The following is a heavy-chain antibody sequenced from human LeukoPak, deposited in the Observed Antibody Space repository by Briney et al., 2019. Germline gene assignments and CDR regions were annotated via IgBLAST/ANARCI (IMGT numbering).Heavy chain of an antibody. J-gene: IGHJ6*03. CDR3: ARMYSSGWYGYYYCYMDV. CDR2: MNPNSGNT. Sequence: ASVKVSCKASGYTFTSYDINWVRQATGQGLEWMGWMNPNSGNTGYAQKFQGRVTMTRNTSISTAYMELSSLRSEDTAVYYCARMYSSGWYGYYYCYMDVWGKGTTVTISS. V-gene: IGHV1-8*01. CDR1: GYTFTSYD. D-gene: IGHD6-19*01.